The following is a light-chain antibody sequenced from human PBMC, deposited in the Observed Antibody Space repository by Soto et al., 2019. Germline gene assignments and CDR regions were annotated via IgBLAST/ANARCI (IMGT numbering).Light chain of an antibody. CDR3: QQYYTWPRS. CDR2: GAS. J-gene: IGKJ4*01. V-gene: IGKV3-15*01. CDR1: QSVRSD. Sequence: EIEMTQSPATLSVSPGERATLSCRASQSVRSDLTWYQQEPGQTPRLLIYGASTMVPGIPPRVSGSGSGTEFTLTIDNLQSADFAVYYCQQYYTWPRSFGGGTKVEI.